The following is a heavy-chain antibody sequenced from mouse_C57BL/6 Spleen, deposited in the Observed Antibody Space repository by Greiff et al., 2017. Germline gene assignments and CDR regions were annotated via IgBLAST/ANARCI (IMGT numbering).Heavy chain of an antibody. Sequence: QVQLQQPGAELVRPGSSGKLSCKASGYTFTSYWRVWVKQRPGKGLEWIGNIYPSDSETHYNPKFKDKATLTVDKSSSTAYMQLSSLTSEDSAVYYCVRNYGSSPWFAYWGQVTLVTVSA. D-gene: IGHD1-1*01. J-gene: IGHJ3*01. V-gene: IGHV1-61*01. CDR3: VRNYGSSPWFAY. CDR1: GYTFTSYW. CDR2: IYPSDSET.